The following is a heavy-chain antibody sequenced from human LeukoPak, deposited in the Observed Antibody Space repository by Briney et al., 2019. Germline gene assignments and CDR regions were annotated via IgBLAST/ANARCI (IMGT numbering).Heavy chain of an antibody. D-gene: IGHD5-12*01. Sequence: PSETLSLTCTVSGGSISSSSYYWGWIRQPPGKGLEWIGSIYYSGSTYYNPSLKSRVTISVDTSKNQFSLKLSSVTAADTAVYYCARQAVNSGYLFDYWGQGTLVTVSS. CDR1: GGSISSSSYY. V-gene: IGHV4-39*01. CDR2: IYYSGST. CDR3: ARQAVNSGYLFDY. J-gene: IGHJ4*02.